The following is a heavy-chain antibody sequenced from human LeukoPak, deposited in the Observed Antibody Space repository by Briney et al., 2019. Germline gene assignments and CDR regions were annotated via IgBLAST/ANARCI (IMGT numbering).Heavy chain of an antibody. J-gene: IGHJ4*02. CDR3: ARAWRPDAGYLDY. V-gene: IGHV1-69*06. CDR2: IIPIFGTA. D-gene: IGHD3-10*01. CDR1: GGTFSSYA. Sequence: SVKVSCKASGGTFSSYAISWVRQAPGQGLEWMGGIIPIFGTANYAQKFQGRVTITADKSTSTAYMELSSLRSEDTAVYYCARAWRPDAGYLDYWGQGTLVTVSS.